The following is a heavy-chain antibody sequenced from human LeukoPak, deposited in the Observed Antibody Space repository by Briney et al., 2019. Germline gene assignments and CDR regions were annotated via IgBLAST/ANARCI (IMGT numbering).Heavy chain of an antibody. D-gene: IGHD3-9*01. CDR1: GFTFSSYS. J-gene: IGHJ6*02. Sequence: AGGSLRLSCAASGFTFSSYSMNWVRQAPGKGLEWVSSISSSSSYIYYADSVKGRFTISRDNAKNSLYLQMNSLRAEDTAVYYCARGWLADMDYGMDVWGQGITVTVSS. CDR2: ISSSSSYI. V-gene: IGHV3-21*01. CDR3: ARGWLADMDYGMDV.